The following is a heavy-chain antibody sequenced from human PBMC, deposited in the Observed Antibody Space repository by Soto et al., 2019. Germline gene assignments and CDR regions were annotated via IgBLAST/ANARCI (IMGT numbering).Heavy chain of an antibody. V-gene: IGHV3-23*01. CDR3: AKLTRVLRFLEWLSTDFDY. CDR2: ISGSGGST. D-gene: IGHD3-3*01. CDR1: GFTFSSYA. Sequence: GGSLRLSFAASGFTFSSYAMSWVRQAPGKGLEWVSAISGSGGSTYYADSVKGRFTISRDNSKNTLYLQMNSLRAEDTAVYYCAKLTRVLRFLEWLSTDFDYWGQGTLVTVSS. J-gene: IGHJ4*02.